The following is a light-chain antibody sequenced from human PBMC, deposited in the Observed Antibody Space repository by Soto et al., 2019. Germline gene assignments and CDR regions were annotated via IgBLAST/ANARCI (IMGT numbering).Light chain of an antibody. CDR2: GVT. Sequence: QSALNQPTSVSGSPGQSITISCTGNHNDIGTYDYVSWYQQHPGRAPRLLIYGVTTRPSGISDRFSASKSGLTASLTISGLHPEDEADYYCSSFTSDRIYVFGPGTKVTVL. CDR3: SSFTSDRIYV. J-gene: IGLJ1*01. V-gene: IGLV2-14*03. CDR1: HNDIGTYDY.